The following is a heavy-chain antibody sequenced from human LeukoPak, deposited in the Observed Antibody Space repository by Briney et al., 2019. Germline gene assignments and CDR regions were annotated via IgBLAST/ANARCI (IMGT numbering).Heavy chain of an antibody. CDR1: GDSVSSNNGA. J-gene: IGHJ4*02. D-gene: IGHD6-19*01. V-gene: IGHV6-1*01. CDR2: TYYRSKWYN. CDR3: ARDVGTSGWYNY. Sequence: SQTLSLTCGISGDSVSSNNGAWNWIRQSPSRGLEWLGRTYYRSKWYNDDAGSMKGRITISPDTSKNQFSLQLNSVTPEDTAVYYCARDVGTSGWYNYWGQGTLVTVSS.